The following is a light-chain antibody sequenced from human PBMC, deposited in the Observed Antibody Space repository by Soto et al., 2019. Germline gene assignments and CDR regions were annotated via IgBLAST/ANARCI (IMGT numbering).Light chain of an antibody. J-gene: IGKJ3*01. CDR2: DAS. Sequence: DIQMTQSPSSLSASVGDRLTITCQASHDITSYLNWYQHKPGKAPNLLIYDASILEAGVPPRFSGSGSGTDFTLTISGLQPEDVATYYCQHCDYLPIFGPGTTVDFK. CDR1: HDITSY. CDR3: QHCDYLPI. V-gene: IGKV1-33*01.